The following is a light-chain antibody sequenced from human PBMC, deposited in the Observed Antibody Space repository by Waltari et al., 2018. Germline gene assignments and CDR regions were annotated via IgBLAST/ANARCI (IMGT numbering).Light chain of an antibody. CDR1: SSNIGDNY. V-gene: IGLV1-47*01. J-gene: IGLJ3*02. Sequence: QSVLTQLPSASGTPGQGVTISCSGSSSNIGDNYVYWYQQFPGTSPKLLIHRNNQRPSGVPDRFSGSKSGTSAFLVISGLRSEDEADYHCATWDDSLSGRVFGGGTKVTVL. CDR3: ATWDDSLSGRV. CDR2: RNN.